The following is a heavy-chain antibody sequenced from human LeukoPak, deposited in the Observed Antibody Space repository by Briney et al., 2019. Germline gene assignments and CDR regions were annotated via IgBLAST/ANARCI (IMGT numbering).Heavy chain of an antibody. V-gene: IGHV3-13*01. CDR1: GFTFNNYD. D-gene: IGHD2-21*02. CDR2: IHTAGDT. Sequence: GGSLRLSCAASGFTFNNYDMHWVRQTTGEGLEWVSSIHTAGDTHYSGSAKGRFIISRENVKNSLYLQMNSLRAEDTAVYYCARGSCGYGDCYRALNIWGQGTIVTVSS. J-gene: IGHJ3*02. CDR3: ARGSCGYGDCYRALNI.